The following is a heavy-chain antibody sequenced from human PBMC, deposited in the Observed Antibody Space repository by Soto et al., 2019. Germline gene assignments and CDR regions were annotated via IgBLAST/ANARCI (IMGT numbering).Heavy chain of an antibody. CDR3: ARDRRSSGTFDY. D-gene: IGHD6-13*01. V-gene: IGHV1-2*02. CDR2: INPNSGGT. Sequence: ASVKVSCKASGYTFTGYYMHWVRQAPGQGLEWMGWINPNSGGTNYAQKLQGRVTMTTDTSTSTAYMELRSLRSDDTAVYYCARDRRSSGTFDYWGQGTLVTVSS. CDR1: GYTFTGYY. J-gene: IGHJ4*02.